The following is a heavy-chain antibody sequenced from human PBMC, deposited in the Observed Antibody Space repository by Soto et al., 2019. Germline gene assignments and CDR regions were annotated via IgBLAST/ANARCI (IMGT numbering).Heavy chain of an antibody. D-gene: IGHD3-22*01. V-gene: IGHV4-30-2*01. CDR2: IYHSGST. CDR3: ARVSDYYDSSGRKHTTFDY. Sequence: QLRLQESGSGLVKPSQTLSLTCAVSGGSISSGGYSWSWIRQPPGKGLEWIGYIYHSGSTYYNPSLKSRVTLSVDRSKNQFSLKLSSVTAADTAVYYCARVSDYYDSSGRKHTTFDYWGQGTLVTVSS. J-gene: IGHJ4*02. CDR1: GGSISSGGYS.